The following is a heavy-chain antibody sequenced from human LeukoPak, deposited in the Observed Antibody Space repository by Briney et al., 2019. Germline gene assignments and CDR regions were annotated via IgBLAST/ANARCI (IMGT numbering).Heavy chain of an antibody. Sequence: SVKVSCKASGGTFSSYAISWVRQAPGQGLEWMGRIIPILGIANYAQTFQGRVTITADKSTSTAYMELSSLRSEDTAVYYCARALSGKAGHFDYWGQGTLVTVSS. J-gene: IGHJ4*02. V-gene: IGHV1-69*04. CDR1: GGTFSSYA. CDR3: ARALSGKAGHFDY. CDR2: IIPILGIA. D-gene: IGHD6-19*01.